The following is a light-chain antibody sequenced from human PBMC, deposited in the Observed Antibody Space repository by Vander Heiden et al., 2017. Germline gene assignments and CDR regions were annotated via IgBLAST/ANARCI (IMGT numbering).Light chain of an antibody. V-gene: IGKV1-39*01. CDR1: QSISNY. CDR3: RQTYSNPDT. CDR2: DAS. Sequence: TQLTQSPSSLSASVGARVTITCRSSQSISNYLHWYQQKPGKAPKLLIFDASNLQSGVPSRFSGTGAGTAVTLTISSLQPEDVATYYCRQTYSNPDTFGQGTKLEMK. J-gene: IGKJ2*01.